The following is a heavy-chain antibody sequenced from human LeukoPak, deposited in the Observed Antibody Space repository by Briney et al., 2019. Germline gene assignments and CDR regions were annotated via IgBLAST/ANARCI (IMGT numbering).Heavy chain of an antibody. J-gene: IGHJ4*02. V-gene: IGHV3-23*01. CDR1: GFTFSNYA. CDR3: TKGTIWLPFDY. Sequence: GGSLRPSCAASGFTFSNYAMSWARQAPGKGLEWVSAISGSGGSTYYADSVKGRFTISRDNSKNTLYLQMNSLRAEDTAVYYCTKGTIWLPFDYWGQGTLVTVSS. D-gene: IGHD5-18*01. CDR2: ISGSGGST.